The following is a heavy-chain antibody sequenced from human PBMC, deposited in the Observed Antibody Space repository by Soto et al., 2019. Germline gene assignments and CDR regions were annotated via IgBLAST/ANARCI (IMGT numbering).Heavy chain of an antibody. CDR1: VGSISSRSYY. D-gene: IGHD6-13*01. CDR3: ARHSHQIAAAGTRYFDY. CDR2: IYYSGST. V-gene: IGHV4-39*01. J-gene: IGHJ4*02. Sequence: PSETLPLTCTVSVGSISSRSYYWGWIRQPPGKGLEWIGSIYYSGSTYYNPSLKSRVTISVDTSKNQFSLKLSSVTATDTAVYYCARHSHQIAAAGTRYFDYWGQGTLVTVSS.